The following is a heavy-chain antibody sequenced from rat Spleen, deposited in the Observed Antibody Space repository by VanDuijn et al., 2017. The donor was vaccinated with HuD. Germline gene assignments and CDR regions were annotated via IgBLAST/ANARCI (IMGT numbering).Heavy chain of an antibody. CDR1: GFSLTKYH. D-gene: IGHD1-2*01. V-gene: IGHV2-43*01. CDR3: VRVKPSSSLADWYFDF. CDR2: IWTGGST. Sequence: QVQLKESGPDLVQSSQTLSLTCTVSGFSLTKYHVSWVRQPPGKGLEWMGVIWTGGSTAFNSLLKSRLIISRDTSKSQVFLKMNRLQTEDTATYYCVRVKPSSSLADWYFDFWGPGTMVTVSS. J-gene: IGHJ1*01.